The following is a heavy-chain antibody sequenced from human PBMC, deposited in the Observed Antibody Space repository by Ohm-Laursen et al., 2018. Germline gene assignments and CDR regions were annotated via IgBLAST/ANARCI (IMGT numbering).Heavy chain of an antibody. J-gene: IGHJ4*02. V-gene: IGHV3-7*04. D-gene: IGHD1-7*01. CDR1: GFIFSYSW. CDR3: ARGGGGGGNYPPLF. CDR2: MKQDGSEK. Sequence: SLRLSCSASGFIFSYSWMTWVRLAPGKGLEWAANMKQDGSEKFYVDSVKGRFTISRDNAKNSLYLQMDSLRAEDTAVYYCARGGGGGGNYPPLFWGQGTLVTVSS.